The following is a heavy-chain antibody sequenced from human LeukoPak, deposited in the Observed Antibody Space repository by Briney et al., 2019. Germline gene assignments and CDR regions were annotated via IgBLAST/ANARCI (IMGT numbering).Heavy chain of an antibody. CDR2: ISSRAGTT. J-gene: IGHJ4*02. CDR3: ARVGALSSSCLVY. D-gene: IGHD6-13*01. Sequence: GGSLRLSCAASGFTFSSYEMNWVRQAPGKGLEGVSSISSRAGTTYYADSVKGRFTISRDNAKNSLYLQMNSLRAEDTAVYYCARVGALSSSCLVYWGQGTLVTVSS. CDR1: GFTFSSYE. V-gene: IGHV3-48*03.